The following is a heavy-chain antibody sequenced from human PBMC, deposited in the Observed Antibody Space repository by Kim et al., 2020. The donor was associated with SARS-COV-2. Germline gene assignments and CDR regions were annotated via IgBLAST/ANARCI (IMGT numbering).Heavy chain of an antibody. V-gene: IGHV4-61*02. CDR1: GGSISSGSYY. J-gene: IGHJ6*02. Sequence: SETLSLTCTVSGGSISSGSYYWSWIRQPAGKGLEWIGRIYTSGSTNYNPSLKSRVTISVDTSKNQFSLKLSSVTAADTAVYYCARDVVGNLLVEKYGDYESYYYGMDVWGQGTTVTVSS. CDR2: IYTSGST. CDR3: ARDVVGNLLVEKYGDYESYYYGMDV. D-gene: IGHD4-17*01.